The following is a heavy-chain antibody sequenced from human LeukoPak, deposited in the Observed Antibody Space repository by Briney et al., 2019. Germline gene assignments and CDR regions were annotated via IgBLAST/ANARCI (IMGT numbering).Heavy chain of an antibody. J-gene: IGHJ4*02. CDR3: ATLDTDFDY. V-gene: IGHV5-10-1*01. Sequence: GESLTISCKGSGYSFTNYWISWVRQMPGKGLEWMGRIDPSDSYTKYSPSFEGHVTISVDKSISTAYLQWSSLKASDTAMYYCATLDTDFDYWGQGTLVTVSS. D-gene: IGHD3-9*01. CDR2: IDPSDSYT. CDR1: GYSFTNYW.